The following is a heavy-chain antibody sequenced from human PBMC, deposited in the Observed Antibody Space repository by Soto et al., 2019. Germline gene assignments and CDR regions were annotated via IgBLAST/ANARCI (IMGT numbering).Heavy chain of an antibody. Sequence: QVQLVESGGGVVQPGRSLRLSCAASGFTFSSYGMHWVRQAPGKGLEWVAVIWYDGSNKYYADSVKGRFTISRDNSKNTLYLQMNSLRAEDTAVYYCAREVSVQWLVYYYYGRDVWGQGTTVTVSS. J-gene: IGHJ6*02. CDR1: GFTFSSYG. D-gene: IGHD6-19*01. V-gene: IGHV3-33*01. CDR3: AREVSVQWLVYYYYGRDV. CDR2: IWYDGSNK.